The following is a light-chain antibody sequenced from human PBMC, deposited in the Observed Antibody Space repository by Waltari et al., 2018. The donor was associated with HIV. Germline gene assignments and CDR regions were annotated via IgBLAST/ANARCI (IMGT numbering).Light chain of an antibody. Sequence: DIRVTQSPSSLSASVGDRVTITCQASQDIINHLNWYQQKPGKAPELLIFDASHLEPGVTSRFSGSGSGTHFTLTISSLHPEDCATYFCQQYETLPLTFGGGTRVDIK. V-gene: IGKV1-33*01. J-gene: IGKJ4*01. CDR2: DAS. CDR3: QQYETLPLT. CDR1: QDIINH.